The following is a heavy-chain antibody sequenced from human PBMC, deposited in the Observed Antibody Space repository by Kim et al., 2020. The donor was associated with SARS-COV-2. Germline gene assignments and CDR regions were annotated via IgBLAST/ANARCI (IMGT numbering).Heavy chain of an antibody. CDR3: ARDSREYSSIWGYYYYYGMDV. V-gene: IGHV1-18*04. CDR2: ISAYNGNT. CDR1: GYTFTSYG. J-gene: IGHJ6*02. D-gene: IGHD6-13*01. Sequence: ASVKVSCKASGYTFTSYGISWVRQAPGQGLEWMGWISAYNGNTNYAQKLQGRVTMTTDTSTSTAYMELRSLRSDDTAVYYCARDSREYSSIWGYYYYYGMDVWGQGTTVTVSS.